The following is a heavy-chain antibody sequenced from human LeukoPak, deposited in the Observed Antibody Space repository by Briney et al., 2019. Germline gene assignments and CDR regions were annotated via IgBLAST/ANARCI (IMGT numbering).Heavy chain of an antibody. CDR2: INAGNGNT. CDR1: GYTFTSYA. V-gene: IGHV1-3*01. CDR3: ARGPYRFGELLGY. D-gene: IGHD3-10*01. J-gene: IGHJ4*02. Sequence: ASVKVSCKASGYTFTSYAMHWVRQAPGERREWMGWINAGNGNTKYSQKFQGRVTITRDTSASTAYMELSSLRSEDTAVYYCARGPYRFGELLGYWGQGTLVTVSS.